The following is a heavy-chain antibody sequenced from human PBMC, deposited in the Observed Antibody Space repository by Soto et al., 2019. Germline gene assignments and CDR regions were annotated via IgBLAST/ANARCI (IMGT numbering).Heavy chain of an antibody. V-gene: IGHV1-2*02. CDR3: ARGSVASAAEPTGMDV. CDR1: GYTFTAYY. CDR2: IRPNGGST. D-gene: IGHD6-13*01. J-gene: IGHJ6*02. Sequence: ASEKVSCKASGYTFTAYYIHWVRQAPGQEFEWMGWIRPNGGSTDFAREFQGRFTMTWDTSISTAYMDLSSLRSDDTAVYYCARGSVASAAEPTGMDVWGQGTTVTVSS.